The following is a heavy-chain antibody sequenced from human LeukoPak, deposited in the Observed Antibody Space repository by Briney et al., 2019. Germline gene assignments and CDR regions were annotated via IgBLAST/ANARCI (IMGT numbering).Heavy chain of an antibody. V-gene: IGHV4-59*11. Sequence: SETLSLTCTVSGVSINSHYWNWIRQPPGKGLEWIDHIYYTGTTNYNPSLKSRVTISVDRSKNHFSLELKSVTNADTAVYYCARAGPWQIDPWGQGILVTVSS. CDR1: GVSINSHY. J-gene: IGHJ5*02. CDR2: IYYTGTT. CDR3: ARAGPWQIDP. D-gene: IGHD3-10*01.